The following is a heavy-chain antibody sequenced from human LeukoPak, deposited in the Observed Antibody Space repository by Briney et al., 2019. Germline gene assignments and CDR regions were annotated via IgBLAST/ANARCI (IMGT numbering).Heavy chain of an antibody. V-gene: IGHV3-64*01. D-gene: IGHD1-26*01. CDR1: GFTFSSYA. CDR2: ISSNGGST. Sequence: PGGSLRLSCAASGFTFSSYAMHWVRQAPGKGLEYVSAISSNGGSTYCANSVKGRFTISRDNSKNTLYLQMGSLRAEDMAVYYCARDSGSSIPRYYSDYWGQGTLVTVSS. CDR3: ARDSGSSIPRYYSDY. J-gene: IGHJ4*02.